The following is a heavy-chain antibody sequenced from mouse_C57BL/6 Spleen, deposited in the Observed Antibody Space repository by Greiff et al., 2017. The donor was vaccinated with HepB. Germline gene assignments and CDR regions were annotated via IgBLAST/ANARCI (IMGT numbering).Heavy chain of an antibody. CDR3: ARYSNYGLFDY. CDR1: GYSITSGYD. Sequence: CTVTGYSITSGYDWHWIRHFPGNKLEWMGYISYSGSTNYNPSLKSRISITHDTSKNHFFLKLNSVTTEDTATYYCARYSNYGLFDYWGQGTTLTVSS. V-gene: IGHV3-1*01. J-gene: IGHJ2*01. CDR2: ISYSGST. D-gene: IGHD2-5*01.